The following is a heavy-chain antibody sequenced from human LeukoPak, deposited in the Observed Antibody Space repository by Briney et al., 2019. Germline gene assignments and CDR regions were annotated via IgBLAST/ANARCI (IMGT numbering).Heavy chain of an antibody. CDR3: GRCITVVRSSTQVDYYYGMDV. CDR1: GCTFINYA. V-gene: IGHV1-69*06. Sequence: SVKVSCKASGCTFINYAISWVRQAPGQGLEWMGGIIPIFGTTNYAQKFQGRVTITADKSTTTAYMEVSSLRSDDTAVYYCGRCITVVRSSTQVDYYYGMDVWGTGTTVTVSS. CDR2: IIPIFGTT. D-gene: IGHD3-10*01. J-gene: IGHJ6*04.